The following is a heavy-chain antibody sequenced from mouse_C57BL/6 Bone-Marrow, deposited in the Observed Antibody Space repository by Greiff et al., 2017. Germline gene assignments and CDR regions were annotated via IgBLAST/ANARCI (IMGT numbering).Heavy chain of an antibody. CDR1: GFTFTSYW. V-gene: IGHV1-74*01. CDR2: IHPSDGVT. D-gene: IGHD1-1*01. J-gene: IGHJ1*03. Sequence: QVQLKQPGAELVKPGASVKVSCKASGFTFTSYWMHWVKQRPGQGLEWIGRIHPSDGVTNYNQKFKGKATLTVDKSSSTAYMQISSLTSEDSAFYYCAIMYGSSRDWYFDVWGTGTTVTVSS. CDR3: AIMYGSSRDWYFDV.